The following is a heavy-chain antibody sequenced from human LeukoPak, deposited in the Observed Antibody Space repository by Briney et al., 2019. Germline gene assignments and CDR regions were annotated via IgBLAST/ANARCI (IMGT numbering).Heavy chain of an antibody. CDR3: ARVRRAVDTAMVFAY. Sequence: SETLSLTCTVSGGSISSSSYYWGWIRQPPGKGLEWIGSIYYSGSTYYNPSLKSRVTISVDTSKNQFSLKLSSVTAADTAVYYCARVRRAVDTAMVFAYWGQGTLVTVSS. J-gene: IGHJ4*02. CDR2: IYYSGST. D-gene: IGHD5-18*01. V-gene: IGHV4-39*07. CDR1: GGSISSSSYY.